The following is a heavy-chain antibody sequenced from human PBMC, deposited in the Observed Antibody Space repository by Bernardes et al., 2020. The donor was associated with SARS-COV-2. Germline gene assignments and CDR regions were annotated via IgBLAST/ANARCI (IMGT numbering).Heavy chain of an antibody. Sequence: GGSLRLSCSVAGFSFSNYAMHWVRQAPGKGLEYVSAISSNGGTTYYADSVKGRFSISRDNSKNTLYLQMSSLRAEDTALYYCVRDWGGGVYWGQEPWSPSP. J-gene: IGHJ4*01. D-gene: IGHD3-16*01. CDR3: VRDWGGGVY. CDR2: ISSNGGTT. V-gene: IGHV3-64D*08. CDR1: GFSFSNYA.